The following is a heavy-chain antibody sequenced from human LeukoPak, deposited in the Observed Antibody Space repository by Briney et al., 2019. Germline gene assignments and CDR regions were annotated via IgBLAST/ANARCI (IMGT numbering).Heavy chain of an antibody. V-gene: IGHV3-7*01. D-gene: IGHD4-17*01. Sequence: GGSLRLSCAASGFTFSDYSMNWVRQAPGKGLEWVANIKEDGSEKYYVDSVKGRFTISRDNAKNSLYLQMNSLRAEDTAVYYCARDESFAGDYPYWGQGTLVTVSS. CDR3: ARDESFAGDYPY. J-gene: IGHJ4*02. CDR2: IKEDGSEK. CDR1: GFTFSDYS.